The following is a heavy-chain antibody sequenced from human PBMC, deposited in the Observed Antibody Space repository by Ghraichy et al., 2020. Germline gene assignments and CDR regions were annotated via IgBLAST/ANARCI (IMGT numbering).Heavy chain of an antibody. V-gene: IGHV4-59*01. Sequence: SETLSLTCTVSGGSISSYYWSWIRQPPGKGLEWIGYIYYSGSTNYNPSLKSRVTISVDTSKNQFSLKLSSVTAADTAVYYCARGRGYDSSGYLDAFDIWGQGTMVTVSS. CDR1: GGSISSYY. D-gene: IGHD3-22*01. CDR2: IYYSGST. CDR3: ARGRGYDSSGYLDAFDI. J-gene: IGHJ3*02.